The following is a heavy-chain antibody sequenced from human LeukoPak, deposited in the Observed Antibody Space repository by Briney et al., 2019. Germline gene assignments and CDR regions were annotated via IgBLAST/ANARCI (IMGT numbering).Heavy chain of an antibody. Sequence: GGSLRLSCAASGFTFSSYSMNWVRQAPGKGLEWVSSISSSSSYIYYADSVKGRFTISRDNAKNSLYLQMNSLRAEDTAMYYCARDESDPAGGFDPWGQGTLVTVSS. J-gene: IGHJ5*02. CDR3: ARDESDPAGGFDP. CDR1: GFTFSSYS. CDR2: ISSSSSYI. V-gene: IGHV3-21*01. D-gene: IGHD3-10*01.